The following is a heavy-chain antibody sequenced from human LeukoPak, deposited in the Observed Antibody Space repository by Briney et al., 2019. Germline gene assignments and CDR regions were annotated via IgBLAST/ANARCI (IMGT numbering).Heavy chain of an antibody. CDR1: GFTFSTYS. J-gene: IGHJ4*02. CDR2: ISGSSSNT. Sequence: GGSLRLSCAASGFTFSTYSMNWVRQAPGKGLEWVSYISGSSSNTFYADSVKGRFTISRDNAKNSLYLQMNSLRAEDTAVYYCARDDTVTAHFDYWGQGTLVTVSS. V-gene: IGHV3-48*01. CDR3: ARDDTVTAHFDY. D-gene: IGHD4-11*01.